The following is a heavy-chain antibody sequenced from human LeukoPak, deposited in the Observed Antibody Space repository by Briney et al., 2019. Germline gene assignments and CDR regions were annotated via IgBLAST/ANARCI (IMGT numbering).Heavy chain of an antibody. D-gene: IGHD6-6*01. CDR3: AREGLRSIAARRGTRDYMDV. CDR2: INPSGGST. V-gene: IGHV1-46*01. J-gene: IGHJ6*03. CDR1: GYTFTSYY. Sequence: GASVKVSRKASGYTFTSYYMHWVRQAPGQGLEWMGIINPSGGSTSYAQKFQGRVTMTRDMSTSTVYMEVRSLRSDDTAVYYCAREGLRSIAARRGTRDYMDVWGKGTTVIVSS.